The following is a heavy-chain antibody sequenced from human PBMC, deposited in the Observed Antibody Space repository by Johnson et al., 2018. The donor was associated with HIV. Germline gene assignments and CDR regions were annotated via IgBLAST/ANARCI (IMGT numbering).Heavy chain of an antibody. CDR3: TTDLPGGYYGGNWTYDAFDI. Sequence: VQLVESGGGLVKPGGSLRLSCAASGFTFSNAWMSWVRQAPGKGLEWVGRIKSKTDGGTTDYAGPVKGRFTISRDDSKKTLYRQMNSLKTEDTAVYYCTTDLPGGYYGGNWTYDAFDIWGQGTMVTVSS. CDR1: GFTFSNAW. V-gene: IGHV3-15*01. CDR2: IKSKTDGGTT. D-gene: IGHD4-23*01. J-gene: IGHJ3*02.